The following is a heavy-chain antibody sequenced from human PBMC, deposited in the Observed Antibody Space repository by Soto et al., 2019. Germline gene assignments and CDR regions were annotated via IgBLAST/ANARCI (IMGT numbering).Heavy chain of an antibody. CDR1: GFTVGSNY. CDR2: IYSGGST. V-gene: IGHV3-53*04. Sequence: GGSLRLSCAASGFTVGSNYMSWVRQAPGKGLEWVSVIYSGGSTYYADSVKGRFTISRHNSKNTLYLQMNSLRAEDTAVYYCARVVWLVSYYFDYWGQGTLVTVSS. J-gene: IGHJ4*02. CDR3: ARVVWLVSYYFDY. D-gene: IGHD6-19*01.